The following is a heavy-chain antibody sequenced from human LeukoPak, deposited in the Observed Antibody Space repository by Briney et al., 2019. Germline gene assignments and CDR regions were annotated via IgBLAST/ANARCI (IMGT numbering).Heavy chain of an antibody. CDR2: ITQDGSEK. J-gene: IGHJ3*02. D-gene: IGHD6-13*01. CDR1: GFTFSTYW. CDR3: ARGHSSNWDHTLDI. Sequence: GGSLRLSCAASGFTFSTYWMSWVRQAPGKGLEWVANITQDGSEKYYVDSVRGRFTISRDNAKKSLYLEINTPRADDTAVYYCARGHSSNWDHTLDIWGQGTMVTVSS. V-gene: IGHV3-7*04.